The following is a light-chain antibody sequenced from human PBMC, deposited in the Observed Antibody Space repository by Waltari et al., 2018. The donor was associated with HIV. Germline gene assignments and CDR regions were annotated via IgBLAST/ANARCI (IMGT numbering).Light chain of an antibody. V-gene: IGKV3-11*01. Sequence: EIVLTQSPATLSLSPGERATLSCRASQNSWRYLAWYQQEPGQAPRLLIFDGANRATGIAARFSGSGSGTDFTLTISSLEPEDFAVYYCQLRTDWHIVGQGTKLGIK. CDR1: QNSWRY. J-gene: IGKJ2*01. CDR2: DGA. CDR3: QLRTDWHI.